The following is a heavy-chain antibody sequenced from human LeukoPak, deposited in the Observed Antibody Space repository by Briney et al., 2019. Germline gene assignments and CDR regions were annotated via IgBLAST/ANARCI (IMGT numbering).Heavy chain of an antibody. CDR2: IITIFGTA. J-gene: IGHJ5*02. V-gene: IGHV1-69*06. D-gene: IGHD3-10*01. Sequence: SVKVSCKASGGTFSSYAISWVRQAPGQGLEWMGGIITIFGTANYAQKFQGRVTITADKSTSTAYMELSSLRSEDTAVYYCAREGAEVAVISPYYYGSGSYHNWFDPWGQGTLVTVSS. CDR3: AREGAEVAVISPYYYGSGSYHNWFDP. CDR1: GGTFSSYA.